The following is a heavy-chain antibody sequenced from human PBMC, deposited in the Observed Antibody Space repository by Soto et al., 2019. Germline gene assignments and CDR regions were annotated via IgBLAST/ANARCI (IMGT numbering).Heavy chain of an antibody. Sequence: WSLRLSCRASVFTCSSYDMHWFRQAPGKGLEWVAFIWHDGGNKFYAESVKGRFTISRDNSKNTLYLQMTSLSAEDTAMYYCARDGDVNTGFGKDYWGQGTLVTVSS. V-gene: IGHV3-33*08. CDR1: VFTCSSYD. D-gene: IGHD3-16*01. J-gene: IGHJ4*02. CDR3: ARDGDVNTGFGKDY. CDR2: IWHDGGNK.